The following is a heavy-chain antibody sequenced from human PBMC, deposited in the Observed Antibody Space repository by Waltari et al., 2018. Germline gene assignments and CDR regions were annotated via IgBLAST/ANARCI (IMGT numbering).Heavy chain of an antibody. V-gene: IGHV3-48*03. D-gene: IGHD1-26*01. CDR2: ISSSGSTI. Sequence: EVQLVESGGGLVQHGGSLRLSCAASGSTFSSSAMNWVRQAPGKGLEWVSYISSSGSTIYYSDSVKGRFTISRDNAKNSLYLQMNSLRAEDTAVYYCARDSGNWFDPWGQGTLVTVSS. J-gene: IGHJ5*02. CDR1: GSTFSSSA. CDR3: ARDSGNWFDP.